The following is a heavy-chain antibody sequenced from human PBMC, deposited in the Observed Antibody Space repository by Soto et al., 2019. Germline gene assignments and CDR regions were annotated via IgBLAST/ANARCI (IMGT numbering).Heavy chain of an antibody. D-gene: IGHD4-17*01. Sequence: QVQLQESGPGLVRPSQTLSLTCSVSGAAVSSPDDSWTRIRQRPGQGREWIGHFSYTGTTYYSPSLRSRVSTAIEKSRNLFCLKLTSVTAAYTAVYYWARDGSTDGDYPGEDHDCAYWGQGTRVTVSS. CDR3: ARDGSTDGDYPGEDHDCAY. J-gene: IGHJ4*02. V-gene: IGHV4-31*03. CDR2: FSYTGTT. CDR1: GAAVSSPDDS.